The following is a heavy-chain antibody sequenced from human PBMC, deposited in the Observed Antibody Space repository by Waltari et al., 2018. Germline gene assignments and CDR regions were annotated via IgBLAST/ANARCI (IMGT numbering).Heavy chain of an antibody. D-gene: IGHD5-18*01. CDR3: ATSGYSSGNYYYGMDV. CDR1: GYPLTELS. Sequence: QVQLVQSGAEVKKPGASVKVSCKVAGYPLTELSMHWVRQAPGKGLEWMGGFDPEDGETIYAQKFQGRVTMTEDTSTDTAYMELSSLRSEDTAVYYCATSGYSSGNYYYGMDVWGQGTTVTVSS. CDR2: FDPEDGET. J-gene: IGHJ6*02. V-gene: IGHV1-24*01.